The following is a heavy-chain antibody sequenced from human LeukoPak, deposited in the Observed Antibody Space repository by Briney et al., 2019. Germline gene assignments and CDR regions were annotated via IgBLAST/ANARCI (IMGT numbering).Heavy chain of an antibody. D-gene: IGHD2-15*01. CDR2: LSSSSSYK. CDR1: GFTFNDYY. V-gene: IGHV3-11*06. Sequence: KPGVSLRLSRAASGFTFNDYYMIWIRQAPGKGLEWVSYLSSSSSYKNHADSVKGRFTISRDIDKNSLYLQLSSLRGEDTAVYYCARCPKAIVVVAATAYDYWGQGTLVTVSS. CDR3: ARCPKAIVVVAATAYDY. J-gene: IGHJ4*02.